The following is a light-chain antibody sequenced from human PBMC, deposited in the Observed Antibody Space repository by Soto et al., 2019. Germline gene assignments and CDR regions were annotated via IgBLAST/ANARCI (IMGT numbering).Light chain of an antibody. J-gene: IGLJ2*01. CDR3: SSYTSSSTLV. V-gene: IGLV2-18*02. CDR2: EVS. Sequence: QSALTQPPSVSGSPGQSVTISCPGTSSDVGSYNRVSWYQQPPGTAPKLMIYEVSNRPSGVPDLFSGSKSGNTASLTISGLQAEDEADYYCSSYTSSSTLVFGGGTKVTVL. CDR1: SSDVGSYNR.